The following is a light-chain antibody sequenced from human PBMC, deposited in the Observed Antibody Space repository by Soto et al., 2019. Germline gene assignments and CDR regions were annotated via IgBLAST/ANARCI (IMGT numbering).Light chain of an antibody. V-gene: IGLV2-14*01. J-gene: IGLJ1*01. Sequence: QSALTQPASVSGSPGQSITIPCTGTSSDVGTYNHVSWYQQHPGKAPKLMIYDVSNRPSGVSNRFSGSKSGNTASLTISGLQAEDEADYYCSSYTTSTTLGVFGTGTKVT. CDR1: SSDVGTYNH. CDR3: SSYTTSTTLGV. CDR2: DVS.